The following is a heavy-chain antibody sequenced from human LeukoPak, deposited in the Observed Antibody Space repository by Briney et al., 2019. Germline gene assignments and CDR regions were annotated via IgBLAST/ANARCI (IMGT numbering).Heavy chain of an antibody. D-gene: IGHD3-10*01. CDR1: GFTFSSYA. V-gene: IGHV3-30-3*01. CDR3: ATSYYYGSAVL. Sequence: GGSLRLSCAASGFTFSSYAMHWVRQAPGKGLEWAAVISYDGSNKYYADSVKGRFTISRDNSKNTLYLQMNSLRAEDTAVYYCATSYYYGSAVLWGQGTLVTVSS. J-gene: IGHJ4*02. CDR2: ISYDGSNK.